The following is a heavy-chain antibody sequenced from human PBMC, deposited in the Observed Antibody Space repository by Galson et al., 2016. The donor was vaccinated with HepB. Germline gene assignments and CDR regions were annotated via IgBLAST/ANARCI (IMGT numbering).Heavy chain of an antibody. Sequence: SLRLSCAASGFTFSHFWMSWVRQAPGKGLEWVADIKADGRDKFYVDSVKGRFTIARDNTKNSLNLQMNSLRAEDTAVYYCVRDDYLDVWGQGTMVIVSS. J-gene: IGHJ3*01. CDR2: IKADGRDK. CDR1: GFTFSHFW. D-gene: IGHD4-11*01. V-gene: IGHV3-7*01. CDR3: VRDDYLDV.